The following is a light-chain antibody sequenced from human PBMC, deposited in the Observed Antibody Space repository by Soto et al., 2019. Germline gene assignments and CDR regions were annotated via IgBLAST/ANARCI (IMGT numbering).Light chain of an antibody. CDR1: QSVSSN. J-gene: IGKJ1*01. CDR2: GAS. Sequence: IVMTQSPATLSVSPGERATLSCRASQSVSSNLAWYQQKPGQAPRLLIYGASTRATGIPARFSGSGSGTEFTLTISSLQSEDFAVYYCQQYNNWPWTFGQGTRWKSN. V-gene: IGKV3-15*01. CDR3: QQYNNWPWT.